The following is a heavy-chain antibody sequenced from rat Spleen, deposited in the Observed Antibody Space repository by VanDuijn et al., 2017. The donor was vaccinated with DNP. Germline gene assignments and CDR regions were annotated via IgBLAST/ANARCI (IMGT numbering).Heavy chain of an antibody. D-gene: IGHD1-11*01. CDR2: ISGGGSTT. CDR1: GFTFSSYY. Sequence: EVQLVESGGGLVQPGRSLKLSCTASGFTFSSYYMAWVRQAPTKGLEWVASISGGGSTTYFRDSVQGRFIISRDNAKTTLNLQMDSLRSEDTATYYCVTRGKYGGYDYWGQGVMVTVSS. V-gene: IGHV5-25*01. CDR3: VTRGKYGGYDY. J-gene: IGHJ2*01.